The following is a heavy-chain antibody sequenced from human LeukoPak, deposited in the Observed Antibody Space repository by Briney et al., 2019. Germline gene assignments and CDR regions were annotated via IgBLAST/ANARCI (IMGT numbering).Heavy chain of an antibody. J-gene: IGHJ4*02. CDR2: VYYSGST. CDR1: GGSISDYY. V-gene: IGHV4-59*01. Sequence: SETLSLTCTVSGGSISDYYWSWIRQPPGKGLEWIGYVYYSGSTSYNPSLKSRVTISVDTSKNQFSLKVSSVTAADTALYYCARGHLVFAYWGQGTLVTVSS. CDR3: ARGHLVFAY. D-gene: IGHD6-6*01.